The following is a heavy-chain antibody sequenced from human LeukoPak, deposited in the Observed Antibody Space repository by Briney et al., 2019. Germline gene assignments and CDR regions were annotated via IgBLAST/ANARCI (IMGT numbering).Heavy chain of an antibody. Sequence: PGGSLRLSCAASGFTFSSYAMSWVRQAPGKGLEWVSANSGSEDSTYYADSVKGRFTISRDNSKNTLYLQMNSLRAEDTAVYYCAKPCRSGLSPFDAFDIWGQGTMVTVSS. CDR2: NSGSEDST. J-gene: IGHJ3*02. V-gene: IGHV3-23*01. CDR1: GFTFSSYA. CDR3: AKPCRSGLSPFDAFDI. D-gene: IGHD6-19*01.